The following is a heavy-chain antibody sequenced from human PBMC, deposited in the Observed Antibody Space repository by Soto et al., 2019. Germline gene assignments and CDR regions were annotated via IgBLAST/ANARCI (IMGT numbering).Heavy chain of an antibody. V-gene: IGHV1-69*13. D-gene: IGHD3-10*01. CDR3: ARKGVVRGVTLYGMDV. Sequence: GASVKVSCKASGGTFSSYAISWVRQAPGQGLEWMGGIIPIFGTANYAQKFQGRVTITADESTSTAYMELSSLRSEDTAVYYCARKGVVRGVTLYGMDVWGQGTTVIVSS. CDR1: GGTFSSYA. CDR2: IIPIFGTA. J-gene: IGHJ6*02.